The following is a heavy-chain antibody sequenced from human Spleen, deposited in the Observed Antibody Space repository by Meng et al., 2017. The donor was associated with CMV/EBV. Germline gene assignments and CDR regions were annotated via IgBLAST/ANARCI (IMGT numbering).Heavy chain of an antibody. CDR1: GGSISSYY. J-gene: IGHJ1*01. CDR3: SRDYCGGDCYSLGH. D-gene: IGHD2-21*01. V-gene: IGHV4-59*01. CDR2: IYYRGNT. Sequence: GSLRLSCTVSGGSISSYYWTWIRQPPGKGLEWIGYIYYRGNTNYNPSLKSRVTMSVDTSRNQFSLTLSSVTAADTAVYYCSRDYCGGDCYSLGHWGQGSLVTVSS.